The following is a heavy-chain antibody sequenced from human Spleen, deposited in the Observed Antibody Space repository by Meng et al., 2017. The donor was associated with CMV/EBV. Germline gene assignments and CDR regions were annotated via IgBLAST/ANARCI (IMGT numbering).Heavy chain of an antibody. CDR2: ISTSGSTT. V-gene: IGHV3-23*01. Sequence: LSCAASGFTFSNYPMSWVRQAPGKGLEWVSSISTSGSTTYYIDSVKGRFTISRDNSKNTVFLQMNSLRADDTAVYYCARRQPYFFDYWGQGTLVTVSS. CDR3: ARRQPYFFDY. J-gene: IGHJ4*02. CDR1: GFTFSNYP.